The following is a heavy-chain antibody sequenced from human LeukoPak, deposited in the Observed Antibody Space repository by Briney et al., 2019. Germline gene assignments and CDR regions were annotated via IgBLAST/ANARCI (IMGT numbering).Heavy chain of an antibody. CDR1: GGSISSYY. Sequence: PSETLSLTCTVSGGSISSYYWSWIRQPPGKGLEWIGYIYYSGSTNYNPSLKSRVTISVDTSKNQFPLKLSSVTAADTAVYYCARGGAAMVRGVIITYYFDYWGQGTLVTVSS. CDR3: ARGGAAMVRGVIITYYFDY. J-gene: IGHJ4*02. CDR2: IYYSGST. V-gene: IGHV4-59*01. D-gene: IGHD3-10*01.